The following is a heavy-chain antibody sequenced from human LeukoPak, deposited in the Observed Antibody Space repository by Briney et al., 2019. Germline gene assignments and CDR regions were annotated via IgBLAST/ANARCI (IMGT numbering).Heavy chain of an antibody. V-gene: IGHV3-48*01. CDR3: ARLDVDFWSGYGMDV. J-gene: IGHJ6*02. D-gene: IGHD3-3*01. CDR1: GFTFSSYS. CDR2: ISSSSSTI. Sequence: PGGSLRLSCAASGFTFSSYSMNRVRQAPGKGLEWVSYISSSSSTIYYADSVKGRFTISRDNAKNSLYLQMNSLRAEDTAVYYCARLDVDFWSGYGMDVWGQGTTVTVSS.